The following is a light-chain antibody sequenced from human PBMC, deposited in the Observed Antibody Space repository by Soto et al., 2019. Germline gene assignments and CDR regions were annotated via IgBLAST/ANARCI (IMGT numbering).Light chain of an antibody. CDR3: QQYGSSGT. CDR2: GAS. CDR1: QSVSSSY. Sequence: IVLAQFPGTLSLSPGERATLFCRASQSVSSSYLAWYQQKPGQAPRLLIYGASNRATGIPDRFSGSGSGTDFTLTISRLEPEDFAVYYCQQYGSSGTFGQGTKVDIK. J-gene: IGKJ1*01. V-gene: IGKV3-20*01.